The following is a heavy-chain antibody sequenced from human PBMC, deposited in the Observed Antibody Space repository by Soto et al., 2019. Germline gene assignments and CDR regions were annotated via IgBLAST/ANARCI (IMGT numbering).Heavy chain of an antibody. Sequence: ASVKVSCKASGYTFTGYYMHWVRQAPGQGLEWMGWINPNSGGTNYARKFQGRVTMTRDTSISTAYMELSRLRSDDTAVYYCARDMVVAATDIWFDPWGQGTLVTVSS. V-gene: IGHV1-2*02. CDR1: GYTFTGYY. J-gene: IGHJ5*02. CDR3: ARDMVVAATDIWFDP. CDR2: INPNSGGT. D-gene: IGHD2-15*01.